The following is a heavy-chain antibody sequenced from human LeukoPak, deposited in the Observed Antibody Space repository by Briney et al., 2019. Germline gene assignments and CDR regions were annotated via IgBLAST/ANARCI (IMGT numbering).Heavy chain of an antibody. CDR3: ARDQYYYDSSGSYYYGMDV. J-gene: IGHJ6*02. V-gene: IGHV4-34*01. CDR1: GGSFSGYY. D-gene: IGHD3-22*01. Sequence: SETLSLTCAVYGGSFSGYYWSWIRQPPGKGLEWIGEINHSGSTNYNPSLKSRVTISVDTSKNQFSLKLSSVTAADTAVYYCARDQYYYDSSGSYYYGMDVWGQGTTVTVSS. CDR2: INHSGST.